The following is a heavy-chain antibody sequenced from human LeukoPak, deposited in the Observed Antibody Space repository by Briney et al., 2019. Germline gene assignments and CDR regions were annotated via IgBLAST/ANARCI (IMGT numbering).Heavy chain of an antibody. Sequence: GGSLRLSCAASGFTFDDCGMSWVRQAPGKGLEWVSGINWNGGSTGYADSVKGRFTISRDNAKNSLYLQTNSLRAEDTAVYYCAELGITMIGGVWGKGTTVTISS. CDR1: GFTFDDCG. V-gene: IGHV3-20*04. D-gene: IGHD3-10*02. CDR2: INWNGGST. CDR3: AELGITMIGGV. J-gene: IGHJ6*04.